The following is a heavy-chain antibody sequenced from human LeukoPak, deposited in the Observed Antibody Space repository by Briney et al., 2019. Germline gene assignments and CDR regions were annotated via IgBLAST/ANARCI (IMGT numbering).Heavy chain of an antibody. CDR3: ARQSPMVRGVRFDP. J-gene: IGHJ5*02. Sequence: SETLSLTCTVSGGSISSYYWSWIRQPAGKGLEWIGRIYTSGSTNYNPSLKSRVTMSVDTSKNQFSLKLSSVTAADTAVYYCARQSPMVRGVRFDPWGQGTLVTVSS. CDR1: GGSISSYY. V-gene: IGHV4-4*07. CDR2: IYTSGST. D-gene: IGHD3-10*01.